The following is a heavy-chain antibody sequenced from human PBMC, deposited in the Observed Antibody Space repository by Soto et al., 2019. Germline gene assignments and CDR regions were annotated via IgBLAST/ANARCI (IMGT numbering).Heavy chain of an antibody. J-gene: IGHJ6*02. CDR1: GFTFSSYG. CDR3: AKDGTTAGIHYYGMDV. V-gene: IGHV3-23*01. CDR2: IGRGGDT. D-gene: IGHD2-2*02. Sequence: GGSLRLSCEVSGFTFSSYGMNWVRQGPGKGLEWVSTIGRGGDTYYADSVKGRFTISRDNSKNTLFLQMNSLRAEDTALYLCAKDGTTAGIHYYGMDVWGQGTTVTVSS.